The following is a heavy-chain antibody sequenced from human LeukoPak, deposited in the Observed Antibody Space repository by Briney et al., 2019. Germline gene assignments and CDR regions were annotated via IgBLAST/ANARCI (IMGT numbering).Heavy chain of an antibody. Sequence: SQTLSLTCAISGDIVSNNSAAWTWIRQSPSRGLEWLGRTYFMSEWSNTYAPPMTSRITINADTSKNQFSLQLNSVTPEDTAVYFCARAVAGGRYFDLWGRGTLVTVSS. J-gene: IGHJ2*01. V-gene: IGHV6-1*01. CDR1: GDIVSNNSAA. CDR2: TYFMSEWSN. D-gene: IGHD4-23*01. CDR3: ARAVAGGRYFDL.